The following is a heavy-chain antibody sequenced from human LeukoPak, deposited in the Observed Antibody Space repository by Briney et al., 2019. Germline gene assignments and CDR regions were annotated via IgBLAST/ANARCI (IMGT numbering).Heavy chain of an antibody. J-gene: IGHJ4*02. CDR2: INHNAETI. Sequence: GGSLRLSCAASGCTFSSYVMSWVRQAPGKGLEWVSYINHNAETIYYADSVKGRFTISRDNAKNVLYLQMNRLRDGDTAVYYCARDSDWAFDNWGQGTLVTVSS. D-gene: IGHD2-21*02. CDR1: GCTFSSYV. CDR3: ARDSDWAFDN. V-gene: IGHV3-48*02.